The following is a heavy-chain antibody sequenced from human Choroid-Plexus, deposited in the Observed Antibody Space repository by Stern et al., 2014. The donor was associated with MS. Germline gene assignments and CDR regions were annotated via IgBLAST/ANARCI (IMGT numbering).Heavy chain of an antibody. J-gene: IGHJ4*02. D-gene: IGHD2-21*02. V-gene: IGHV1-69*01. Sequence: QLVQSGDEAKKPGSSVKVFCKTLGGTFSNYGFFWVRQAPGQGLEWMGGIIPFFGTTNYAQKFQGRVTIPADESTSTVYMELRSLRSDDSAIYYCTASGGGPHDYYFEWWGQGTLVTVSS. CDR3: TASGGGPHDYYFEW. CDR2: IIPFFGTT. CDR1: GGTFSNYG.